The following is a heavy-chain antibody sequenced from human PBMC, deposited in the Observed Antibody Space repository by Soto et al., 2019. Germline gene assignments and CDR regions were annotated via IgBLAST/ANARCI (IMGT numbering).Heavy chain of an antibody. J-gene: IGHJ6*02. CDR3: AKNNISVYYYYGMDV. CDR2: ISGSGGST. D-gene: IGHD3-16*02. CDR1: GFTFSSYA. V-gene: IGHV3-23*01. Sequence: GGSLRLSCAASGFTFSSYAMSWVRQAPGKGLEWVSAISGSGGSTYYADSVKGRFTISIDNSKNTLYLQMNSLRAEDTAVYYCAKNNISVYYYYGMDVWGQGTTVTVSS.